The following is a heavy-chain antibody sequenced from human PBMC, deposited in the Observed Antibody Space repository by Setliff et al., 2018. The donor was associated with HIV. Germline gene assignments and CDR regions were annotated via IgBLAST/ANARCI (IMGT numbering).Heavy chain of an antibody. CDR3: ARDRHYDTLTGFPYFDY. CDR1: GGSISSSN. J-gene: IGHJ4*02. Sequence: LSLTCAVSGGSISSSNWWSWVRQAPGKGLEWLAVISYDGTSKYYADSVKGRFTISRDNSKSTQYLQMNSLRTEDTAVYYCARDRHYDTLTGFPYFDYWGQGTLVTVSS. CDR2: ISYDGTSK. D-gene: IGHD3-9*01. V-gene: IGHV3-30*03.